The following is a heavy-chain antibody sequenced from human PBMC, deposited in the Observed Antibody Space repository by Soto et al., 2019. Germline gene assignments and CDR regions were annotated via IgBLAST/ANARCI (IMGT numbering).Heavy chain of an antibody. Sequence: SETLSLTCTVSGGSISSSSYYWGWIRQPPGNGLEWIGSIYYSGSTNYNPSLKSRVTISVDTSKNQFSLKLSSVTAADTAVYYCARGTTMIVTRGFDPWGQGTLVTVSS. V-gene: IGHV4-39*07. CDR3: ARGTTMIVTRGFDP. D-gene: IGHD3-22*01. J-gene: IGHJ5*02. CDR2: IYYSGST. CDR1: GGSISSSSYY.